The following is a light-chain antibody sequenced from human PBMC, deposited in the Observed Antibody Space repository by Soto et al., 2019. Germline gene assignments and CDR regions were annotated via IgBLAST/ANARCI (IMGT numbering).Light chain of an antibody. CDR1: QGITSW. CDR2: AAS. CDR3: QQATSFPRT. Sequence: DIQMTQSPSFVSSSLVDRVTISCRASQGITSWLAWYQQKPGKAPKLLIYAASTLQGGVPSRFSGSGSGTEFTLTISSLQPEDFATYYCQQATSFPRTFGQGTKVDIK. V-gene: IGKV1-12*01. J-gene: IGKJ1*01.